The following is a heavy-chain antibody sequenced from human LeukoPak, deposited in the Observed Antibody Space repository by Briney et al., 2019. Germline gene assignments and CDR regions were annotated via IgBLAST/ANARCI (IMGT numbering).Heavy chain of an antibody. J-gene: IGHJ5*02. V-gene: IGHV4-4*07. CDR2: IYTSGST. CDR3: ARDNSVYSSSWSHLNWSDP. D-gene: IGHD6-13*01. Sequence: SETLSLTCTVSGGSISSYYWSWIRQPAGKGLEWIGRIYTSGSTNYNPSLKSRVTMSVDTSKNQFSLKLSSVTAADTAVYYCARDNSVYSSSWSHLNWSDPWGQGTLVTVSS. CDR1: GGSISSYY.